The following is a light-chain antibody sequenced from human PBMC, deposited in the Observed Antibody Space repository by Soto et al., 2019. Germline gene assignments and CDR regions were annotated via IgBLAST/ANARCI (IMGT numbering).Light chain of an antibody. Sequence: QSVLSQPPSASWTPGQRVTIACSGSSSNIGINTVNWYQHLPGTAPQLLIYGTDQRPSGVPDRFSASKSGTSASLAITGLHSEDEADYYCAAWDDSLNAYVFGSGTKVTVL. J-gene: IGLJ1*01. CDR3: AAWDDSLNAYV. V-gene: IGLV1-44*01. CDR2: GTD. CDR1: SSNIGINT.